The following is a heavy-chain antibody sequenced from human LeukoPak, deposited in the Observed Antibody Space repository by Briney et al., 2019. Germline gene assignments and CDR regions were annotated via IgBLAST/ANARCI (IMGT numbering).Heavy chain of an antibody. Sequence: PGGSLRLSCAASGFTFSDYYMSWIRQAPGKGLEWVSYISSSGSTIYYADSVKGRFTISRDNAKNSLYLQMNSLRAEDTAVYYCARGEGYCSGNSCYSVFDIWGQGTMVTVSS. CDR1: GFTFSDYY. V-gene: IGHV3-11*04. D-gene: IGHD2-2*02. J-gene: IGHJ3*02. CDR3: ARGEGYCSGNSCYSVFDI. CDR2: ISSSGSTI.